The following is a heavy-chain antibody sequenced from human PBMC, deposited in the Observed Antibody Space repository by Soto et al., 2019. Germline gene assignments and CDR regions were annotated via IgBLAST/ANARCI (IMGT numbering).Heavy chain of an antibody. Sequence: VQLVQSGGEVKKPGASVKVSCKASGYTFSNYGITWVRQAPGQGLEWMGWISGYNRNTNYAQKYEDRVTRTPDTSTSTAYMDLRGLTSDDTAVYFCARERRWAPLLYWGQGTLVTVSS. CDR3: ARERRWAPLLY. D-gene: IGHD1-26*01. V-gene: IGHV1-18*01. CDR1: GYTFSNYG. CDR2: ISGYNRNT. J-gene: IGHJ4*02.